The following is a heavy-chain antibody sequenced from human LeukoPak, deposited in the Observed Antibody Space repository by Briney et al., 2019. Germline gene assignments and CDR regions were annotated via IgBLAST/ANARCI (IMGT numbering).Heavy chain of an antibody. CDR3: ARDRQYCADDCYSLVDY. J-gene: IGHJ4*02. CDR2: ISYDGSNK. Sequence: GRSLRLSCAASGFTFSSYAMHWVRQAPGKGLEWVAVISYDGSNKYYADSVKGRFTISRDNSKNTLYLQMNSLRAEDTAVYYCARDRQYCADDCYSLVDYRGQGTLVTVSS. CDR1: GFTFSSYA. V-gene: IGHV3-30*04. D-gene: IGHD2-21*02.